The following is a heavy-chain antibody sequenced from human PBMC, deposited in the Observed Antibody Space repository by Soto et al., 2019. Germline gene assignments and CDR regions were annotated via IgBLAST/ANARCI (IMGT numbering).Heavy chain of an antibody. CDR3: ARNGGSGVVVVAATTFDY. V-gene: IGHV1-8*02. CDR1: GYTFTSYD. J-gene: IGHJ4*02. D-gene: IGHD2-15*01. Sequence: ASVKVSCKASGYTFTSYDINWVRQATGQGLEWMGWMNPNSGNTGYAQKFQGRVTMTRNTSISTAYMELSSLRSEDTAVYYCARNGGSGVVVVAATTFDYWGQGTLVTVSS. CDR2: MNPNSGNT.